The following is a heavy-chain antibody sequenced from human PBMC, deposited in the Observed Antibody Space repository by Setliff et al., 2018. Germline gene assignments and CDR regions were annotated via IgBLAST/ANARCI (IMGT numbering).Heavy chain of an antibody. CDR1: GFSFSDYY. J-gene: IGHJ4*02. D-gene: IGHD6-19*01. Sequence: GESLKISCAASGFSFSDYYMMWIRQAPGKGLEWVSSISSSSSYIYYADSVKGRFTISRDNAKNSLYLQMNSLRAEDTAVYYCARDREGSGRYRYYFDYWGQGTLVTVSS. V-gene: IGHV3-11*06. CDR3: ARDREGSGRYRYYFDY. CDR2: ISSSSSYI.